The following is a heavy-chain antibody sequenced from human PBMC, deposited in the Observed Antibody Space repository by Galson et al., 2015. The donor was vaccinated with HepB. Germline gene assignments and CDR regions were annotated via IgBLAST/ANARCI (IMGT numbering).Heavy chain of an antibody. CDR1: GSTFRTET. CDR2: IIPLFSTA. CDR3: AREGKVETGPISPFDY. J-gene: IGHJ4*02. V-gene: IGHV1-69*13. Sequence: SVKVSCKASGSTFRTETISWVRQAPGQGPEWMGGIIPLFSTAKYAQKFQGRVTITADESTSTAYMELSSLRSEDTAVYYCAREGKVETGPISPFDYWGQGTLVIVSS. D-gene: IGHD5-18*01.